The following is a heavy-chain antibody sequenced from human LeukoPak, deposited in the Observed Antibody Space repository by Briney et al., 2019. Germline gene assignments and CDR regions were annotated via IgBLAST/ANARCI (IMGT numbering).Heavy chain of an antibody. D-gene: IGHD2-15*01. CDR2: ISGSGGST. Sequence: PGGSLRLSCAASGFTFSNYWMHWVRQAPGKGLEWVSAISGSGGSTYYADSVKGRFTISRDNSKNTLYLQMNSLRAEDTAVYYCANLGYCSGGSCYYYYGMDVWGQGTTVTVSS. J-gene: IGHJ6*02. CDR3: ANLGYCSGGSCYYYYGMDV. V-gene: IGHV3-23*01. CDR1: GFTFSNYW.